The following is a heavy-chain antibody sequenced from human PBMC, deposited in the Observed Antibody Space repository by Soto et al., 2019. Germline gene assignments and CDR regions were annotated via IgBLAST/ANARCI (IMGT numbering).Heavy chain of an antibody. D-gene: IGHD2-15*01. V-gene: IGHV1-69*08. Sequence: QVQLVQSGAEVQKPGSSVKVSCKASGGTFSSYTISWVRQAPGQGLEWMGRIIPILGIANYAQKLQGRVTITEDKSTSTAYMELSSLRSEDTAVYYCARDRYCSGGSCYPGHYYYYMDVWGTGTTVTVSS. CDR3: ARDRYCSGGSCYPGHYYYYMDV. J-gene: IGHJ6*03. CDR2: IIPILGIA. CDR1: GGTFSSYT.